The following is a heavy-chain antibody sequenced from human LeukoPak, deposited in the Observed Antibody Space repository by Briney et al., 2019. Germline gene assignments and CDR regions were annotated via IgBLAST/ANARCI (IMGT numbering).Heavy chain of an antibody. V-gene: IGHV5-51*01. D-gene: IGHD4-23*01. CDR3: ARRARYGSRHVDS. Sequence: GESLKISCKGSGYSFSNHWIGWVRQMPGRGLEWMGIIYPSDSTTYYTTSFKGQVTISVDKSIDTAYLQWGSLKASDSAIYYCARRARYGSRHVDSWGQGTLVTVSS. CDR2: IYPSDSTT. J-gene: IGHJ4*02. CDR1: GYSFSNHW.